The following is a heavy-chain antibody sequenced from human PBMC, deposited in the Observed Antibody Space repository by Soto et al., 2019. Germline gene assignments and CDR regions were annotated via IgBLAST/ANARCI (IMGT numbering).Heavy chain of an antibody. CDR3: ATVDNYYGSAF. D-gene: IGHD3-10*01. V-gene: IGHV3-33*01. CDR1: GLTFSNYG. Sequence: QEQLVESGGGVVQPGTSMRLSCAASGLTFSNYGMHWVRQAPGKGLEWVAVIWYDGVTKFYADSVQGRFSISRDNSKNTLYLQRNSLRAEDTAVYFGATVDNYYGSAFWGQGTLVTVSP. J-gene: IGHJ4*02. CDR2: IWYDGVTK.